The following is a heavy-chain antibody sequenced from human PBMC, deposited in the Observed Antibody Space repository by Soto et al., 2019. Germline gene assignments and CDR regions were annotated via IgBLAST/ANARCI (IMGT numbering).Heavy chain of an antibody. CDR3: ARGRKGIAARPYYYYGMDV. CDR2: IIPIFGTA. CDR1: GGTFSSYA. D-gene: IGHD6-6*01. J-gene: IGHJ6*02. V-gene: IGHV1-69*06. Sequence: VASVKVSCKASGGTFSSYAISWVRQAPGQGLEWMGGIIPIFGTANYAQKFQGRVTITADKSTSTAYMELSSLRSEDTAVYYCARGRKGIAARPYYYYGMDVWGQGTTVTVSS.